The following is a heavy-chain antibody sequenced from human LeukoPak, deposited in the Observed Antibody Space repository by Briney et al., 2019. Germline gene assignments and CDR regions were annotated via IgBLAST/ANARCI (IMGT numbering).Heavy chain of an antibody. Sequence: GGSLRLSCSASGFPLSTYWMSWVRQAPGKGLEWVSSISSSSSYIYYADSVKGRFTISRDNAKNSLYLQMNSLRAEDTAVYYCARDRIPWFDPWGQGTLVTVSS. V-gene: IGHV3-21*01. J-gene: IGHJ5*02. CDR1: GFPLSTYW. CDR2: ISSSSSYI. CDR3: ARDRIPWFDP.